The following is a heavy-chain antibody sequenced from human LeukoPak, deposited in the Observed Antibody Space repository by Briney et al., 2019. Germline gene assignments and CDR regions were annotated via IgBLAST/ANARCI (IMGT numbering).Heavy chain of an antibody. CDR3: ARYGQGAVVDY. D-gene: IGHD1-26*01. CDR2: IYYSGST. Sequence: SETLSLTCTVSGGSISSYYWSWIRQPPGKGLEWIGYIYYSGSTNYNPSLKSRVTISVDTSKNQFSLKLSSVTAADTAVYYCARYGQGAVVDYWGQGTLVTVSS. CDR1: GGSISSYY. J-gene: IGHJ4*02. V-gene: IGHV4-59*12.